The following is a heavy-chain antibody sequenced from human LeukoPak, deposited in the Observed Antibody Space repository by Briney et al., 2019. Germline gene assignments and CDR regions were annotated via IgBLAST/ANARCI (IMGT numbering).Heavy chain of an antibody. CDR3: ARVDGRKGSFDY. CDR2: ISYDGSNK. V-gene: IGHV3-30-3*01. D-gene: IGHD5-24*01. J-gene: IGHJ4*02. Sequence: GGSLRLSCAASGFTFSSYAMHWVRQAPGKGPEWVAVISYDGSNKYYADSVKGRFTISRDNSKNTLYLQMNSLRAEDTAVYYCARVDGRKGSFDYWGQGTLVTVSS. CDR1: GFTFSSYA.